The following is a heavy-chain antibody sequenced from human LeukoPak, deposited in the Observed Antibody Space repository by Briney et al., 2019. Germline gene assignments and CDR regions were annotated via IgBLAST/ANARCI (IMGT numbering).Heavy chain of an antibody. Sequence: PGGSLRLSCAASGFTFSDHYMDWVRQAPGKGLEWIGYIYYSGSTNYNPSLKSRVIISVDTSKNQFSLKLSSVTAADTAVYYCARVGGSNYYYYGMDVWGQGTTVTVSS. J-gene: IGHJ6*02. CDR2: IYYSGST. CDR3: ARVGGSNYYYYGMDV. D-gene: IGHD2-15*01. CDR1: GFTFSDHY. V-gene: IGHV4-59*08.